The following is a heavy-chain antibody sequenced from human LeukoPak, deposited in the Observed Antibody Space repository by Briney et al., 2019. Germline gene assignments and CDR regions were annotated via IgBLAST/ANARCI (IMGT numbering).Heavy chain of an antibody. V-gene: IGHV1-2*02. CDR2: INPNSGGT. J-gene: IGHJ4*02. D-gene: IGHD2-15*01. CDR1: GYTFTGYY. Sequence: ASVKVSCKASGYTFTGYYMHWVRQAPGQGLEWMGWINPNSGGTNYAQKLQARVTMTTDTSTSTAYMELRSLRSDDTAVYYCARGEGLVVVAAIDYWGQGTLVTVSS. CDR3: ARGEGLVVVAAIDY.